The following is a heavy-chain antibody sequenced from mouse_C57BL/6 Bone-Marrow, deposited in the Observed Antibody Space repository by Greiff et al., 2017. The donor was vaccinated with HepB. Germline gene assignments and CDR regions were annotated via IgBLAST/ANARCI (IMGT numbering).Heavy chain of an antibody. V-gene: IGHV3-6*01. CDR1: GYSITSGYY. Sequence: EVKLEESGPGLVKPSQSLSLTCSVTGYSITSGYYWNWIRQFPGNKLEWMGYISYDGSNNYNPSLKNRISITRDTSKNQFFLKLNSVTTEDTATYYCARVDLLRVFDYWGQGTTLTVSS. D-gene: IGHD1-1*01. J-gene: IGHJ2*01. CDR3: ARVDLLRVFDY. CDR2: ISYDGSN.